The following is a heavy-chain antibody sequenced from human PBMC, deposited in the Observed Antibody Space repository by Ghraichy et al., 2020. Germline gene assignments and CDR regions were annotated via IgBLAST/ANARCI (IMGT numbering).Heavy chain of an antibody. V-gene: IGHV4-39*01. CDR2: IFYSGSTFSGST. Sequence: GSLSLTCTVSGGSISSTSYYWGWIRQPPGKGLEWIGSIFYSGSTFSGSTYYNPSLKSRVTISVDTSKNQFSLKLNSVTAADTATYYCARVRTNWNYASDYWGQGALVTVSS. CDR1: GGSISSTSYY. CDR3: ARVRTNWNYASDY. D-gene: IGHD1-7*01. J-gene: IGHJ4*02.